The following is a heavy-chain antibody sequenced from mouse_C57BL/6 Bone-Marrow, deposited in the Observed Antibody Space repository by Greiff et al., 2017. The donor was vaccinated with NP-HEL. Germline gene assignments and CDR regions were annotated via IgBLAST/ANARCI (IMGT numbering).Heavy chain of an antibody. D-gene: IGHD1-1*01. CDR2: INPNNGGT. V-gene: IGHV1-18*01. Sequence: EVQLQQSGPELVKPGASVKIPCKASGYTFTDYNMDWVKQSHGKSLEWIGDINPNNGGTIYNQKFKGKAPLTVDKANSTAYMELRSLTSEDTAVYYCARQLLRRDWYFDVWGTGTTVTVSS. CDR1: GYTFTDYN. J-gene: IGHJ1*03. CDR3: ARQLLRRDWYFDV.